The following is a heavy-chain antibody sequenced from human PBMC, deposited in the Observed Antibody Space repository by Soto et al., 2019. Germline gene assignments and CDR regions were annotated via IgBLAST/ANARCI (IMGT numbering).Heavy chain of an antibody. V-gene: IGHV3-23*01. D-gene: IGHD3-9*01. CDR2: ISGSGGST. J-gene: IGHJ4*02. Sequence: GGSLRLSWAASGFTFSSYAMSWVRQAPGKGLEWVSAISGSGGSTYYADSVKGRFTISRDNSKNTLYLQMNSLRAEDTAVYYCAKVAGYFDKPPAPFDYWGQGTLVTVSS. CDR1: GFTFSSYA. CDR3: AKVAGYFDKPPAPFDY.